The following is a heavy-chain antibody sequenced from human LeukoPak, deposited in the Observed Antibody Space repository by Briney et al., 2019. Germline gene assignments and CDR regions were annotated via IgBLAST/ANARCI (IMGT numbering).Heavy chain of an antibody. CDR2: IIPIFGIA. CDR3: ARDGGSSYYYYGMDV. Sequence: ASVKVSCKASGGTISSYAISWVRQAPGQGLEWMGRIIPIFGIANYAQKFQGRVTITADKSTSTAYMELSSLRSEDTAVYYCARDGGSSYYYYGMDVWGQGTTVTVSS. V-gene: IGHV1-69*04. J-gene: IGHJ6*02. CDR1: GGTISSYA. D-gene: IGHD6-6*01.